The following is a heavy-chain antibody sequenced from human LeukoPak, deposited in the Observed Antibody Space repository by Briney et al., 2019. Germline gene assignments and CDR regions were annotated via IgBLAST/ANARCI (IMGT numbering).Heavy chain of an antibody. Sequence: GGSQRLSCAASGFTFSSYEMNWVRQAPGKGLEWVSYIRSSGSITYYADSVKGRFTISRDNAKNSLYLQMNSLRAEDTAVYYCARDLGFGELYVYFDYWGQGTLVTVSS. CDR2: IRSSGSIT. V-gene: IGHV3-48*03. J-gene: IGHJ4*02. D-gene: IGHD3-10*01. CDR1: GFTFSSYE. CDR3: ARDLGFGELYVYFDY.